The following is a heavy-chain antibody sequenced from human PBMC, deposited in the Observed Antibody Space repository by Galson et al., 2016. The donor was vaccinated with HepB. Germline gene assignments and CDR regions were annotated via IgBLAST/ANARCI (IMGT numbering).Heavy chain of an antibody. D-gene: IGHD5-18*01. CDR2: ISYDGTKI. CDR3: AREASYVNVLDH. V-gene: IGHV3-30*04. Sequence: SLRLSCAASGLPFSGYPIHWVRQAPGKGLDWVASISYDGTKINYADSVKGRFTISRGNSKNTVSLQMNSLRVDDTAVFYCAREASYVNVLDHWGQGTLVTVSS. J-gene: IGHJ4*02. CDR1: GLPFSGYP.